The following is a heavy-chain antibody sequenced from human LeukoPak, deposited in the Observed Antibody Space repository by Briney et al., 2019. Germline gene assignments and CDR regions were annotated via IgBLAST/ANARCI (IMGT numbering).Heavy chain of an antibody. J-gene: IGHJ6*02. CDR1: GFTFSDYA. Sequence: GGSLRLSCAASGFTFSDYAMSWIRQAPGKGLEWVSYITSSSSYTNYTDSVKGRFTISRDNAKNSLYLQMNSLRAEDTAVYYCAGSDIVVVPAAIDYYYGMDVWGQGATVTVSS. D-gene: IGHD2-2*01. CDR2: ITSSSSYT. CDR3: AGSDIVVVPAAIDYYYGMDV. V-gene: IGHV3-11*06.